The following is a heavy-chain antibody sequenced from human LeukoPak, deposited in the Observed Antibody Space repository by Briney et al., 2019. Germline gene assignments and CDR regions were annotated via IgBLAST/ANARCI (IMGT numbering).Heavy chain of an antibody. CDR1: GFTFSSYG. J-gene: IGHJ4*02. CDR3: ARGSTYYDSSGQVPFDY. CDR2: IWYDGSNK. D-gene: IGHD3-22*01. V-gene: IGHV3-33*01. Sequence: GRSLRLSCAASGFTFSSYGMHWVRQAPGKGLEWVAVIWYDGSNKYYADSVKGRFTISRDNSKNTLYLQMNSLRAEDTAVYYCARGSTYYDSSGQVPFDYWGQGTLVTVSS.